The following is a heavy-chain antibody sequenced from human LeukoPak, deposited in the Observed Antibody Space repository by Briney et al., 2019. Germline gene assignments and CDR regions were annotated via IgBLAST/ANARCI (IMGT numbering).Heavy chain of an antibody. J-gene: IGHJ4*02. V-gene: IGHV4-59*01. CDR3: ARAHSSSWYMDY. CDR1: GGSISSYY. CDR2: MYYSGST. Sequence: PSETLSLTCTVSGGSISSYYWSWIRQPPRKGLEWIGYMYYSGSTNYNPSLKSRVTISLDTSNNQFSLKLTSVTAADTAVYYCARAHSSSWYMDYWGQGTLVTVSS. D-gene: IGHD6-13*01.